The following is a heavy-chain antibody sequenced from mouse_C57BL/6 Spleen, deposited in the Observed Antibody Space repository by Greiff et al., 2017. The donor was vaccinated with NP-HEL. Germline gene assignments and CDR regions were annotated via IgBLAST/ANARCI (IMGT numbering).Heavy chain of an antibody. CDR2: ISSGSSTI. J-gene: IGHJ1*03. CDR3: ALNINSLYFDV. D-gene: IGHD1-1*01. CDR1: GFTFSDYG. Sequence: EVKLMESGGGLVKPGGSLKLSCAASGFTFSDYGMHWVRQAPEKGLEWVAYISSGSSTIYYADTVKGRFTISRDNAKNTLFLQMTSLRSDDSSMFYCALNINSLYFDVWGTGTTVTVSS. V-gene: IGHV5-17*01.